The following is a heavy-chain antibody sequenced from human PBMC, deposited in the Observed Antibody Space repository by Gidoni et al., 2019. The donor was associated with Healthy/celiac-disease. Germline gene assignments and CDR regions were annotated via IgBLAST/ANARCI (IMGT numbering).Heavy chain of an antibody. CDR1: GFTFSSYA. J-gene: IGHJ3*02. Sequence: QVQLVESGGGVVQPGRSLRLSCAASGFTFSSYAMHWVRQAPGKGLEWVAVISYDGSNKYYADSVKGRFTISRDNSKNTLYLQMNSLRAEDTAVYYCARDGWDCSGGSCYSGAFDIWGQGTMVTVSS. CDR2: ISYDGSNK. CDR3: ARDGWDCSGGSCYSGAFDI. V-gene: IGHV3-30-3*01. D-gene: IGHD2-15*01.